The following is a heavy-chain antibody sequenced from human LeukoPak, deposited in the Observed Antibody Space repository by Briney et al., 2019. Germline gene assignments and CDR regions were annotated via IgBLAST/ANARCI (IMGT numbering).Heavy chain of an antibody. J-gene: IGHJ4*02. CDR3: ATSRDGYNEANDY. V-gene: IGHV4-34*01. CDR2: INHSGST. CDR1: GGSFSGYY. D-gene: IGHD5-24*01. Sequence: SETLSLTCAVYGGSFSGYYWSWIRKPPGKGLEWIGEINHSGSTNYNPSLKSRVTISVDTSKNLFSLKLSSVTAADTAVYYCATSRDGYNEANDYWGQGTLVTVSS.